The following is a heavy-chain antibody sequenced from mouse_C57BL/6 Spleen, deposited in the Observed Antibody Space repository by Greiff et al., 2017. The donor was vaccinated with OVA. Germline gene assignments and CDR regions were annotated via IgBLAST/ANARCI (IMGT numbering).Heavy chain of an antibody. CDR3: ARDKAPIYDGYYEGVDY. J-gene: IGHJ2*01. CDR1: GYSITSGYY. V-gene: IGHV3-6*01. CDR2: ISYDGSN. D-gene: IGHD2-3*01. Sequence: EVKLQESGPGLVKPSQSLSLTCSVTGYSITSGYYWNWIRQFPGNKLEWMGYISYDGSNNYNPSLKNRISITRDTSKNPFFLKLNSVTTEDTATYYCARDKAPIYDGYYEGVDYWGQGTTLTVSS.